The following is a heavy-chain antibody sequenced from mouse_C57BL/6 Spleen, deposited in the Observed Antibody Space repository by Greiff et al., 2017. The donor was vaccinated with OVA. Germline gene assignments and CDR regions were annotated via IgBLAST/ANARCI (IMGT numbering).Heavy chain of an antibody. J-gene: IGHJ2*01. D-gene: IGHD2-4*01. CDR1: GYSFTGYY. CDR3: ARSNYDYDGGFDY. V-gene: IGHV1-42*01. CDR2: INPSTGGT. Sequence: VQLKQSGPELVKPGASVKISCKASGYSFTGYYMNWVKQSPEKSLEWIGEINPSTGGTTYNQKFKAKATLTVDKSSSTAYMQLKSLTSEDSAVYYCARSNYDYDGGFDYWGQGTTLTVSS.